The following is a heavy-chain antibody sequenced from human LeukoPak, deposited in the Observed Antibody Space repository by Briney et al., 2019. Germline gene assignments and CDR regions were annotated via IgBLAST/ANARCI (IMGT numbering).Heavy chain of an antibody. D-gene: IGHD6-13*01. CDR2: INHSGST. CDR3: ARDVVAAAGRGYYYGMDV. V-gene: IGHV4-34*01. J-gene: IGHJ6*02. Sequence: PSETLSLTCAVYGGSFSGYYWSWIRQPPGKGLEWIGEINHSGSTNYNPSLKSRVTIPVDTSKNQFSLKLSSVTAADTAVYYCARDVVAAAGRGYYYGMDVWGQGTTVTVSS. CDR1: GGSFSGYY.